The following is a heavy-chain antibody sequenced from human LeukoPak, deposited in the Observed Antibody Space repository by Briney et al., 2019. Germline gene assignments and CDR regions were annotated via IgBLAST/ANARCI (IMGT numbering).Heavy chain of an antibody. CDR1: GFTFSSYW. CDR3: GGGNFWFDP. J-gene: IGHJ5*02. CDR2: INSDGSST. Sequence: PGGSLRLSCAASGFTFSSYWMHWVRQAPGKGLVWVSRINSDGSSTSYADSVKGRFTISRDNAKNTLYLQMNSLRAGDTAVYYCGGGNFWFDPWGQGTLVTVSS. D-gene: IGHD1-7*01. V-gene: IGHV3-74*01.